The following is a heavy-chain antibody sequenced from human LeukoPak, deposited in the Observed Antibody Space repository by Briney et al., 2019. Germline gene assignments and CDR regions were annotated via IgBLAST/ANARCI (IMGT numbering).Heavy chain of an antibody. V-gene: IGHV3-23*01. CDR1: GFTFSSYG. CDR3: AKAPAYCAGDCRFFFDY. D-gene: IGHD2-21*02. Sequence: GGSLRLSCAASGFTFSSYGMSWVRQAPGKGLEWVSAITSSGGSTYYADSVKGRFTISRDNSKSTLYLQVNSLRDEDTAVYYCAKAPAYCAGDCRFFFDYWGQGTLVTVSS. CDR2: ITSSGGST. J-gene: IGHJ4*02.